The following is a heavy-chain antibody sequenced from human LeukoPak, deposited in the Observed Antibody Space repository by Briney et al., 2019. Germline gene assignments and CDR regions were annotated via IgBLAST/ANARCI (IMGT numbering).Heavy chain of an antibody. CDR2: IYYSGST. D-gene: IGHD3-10*01. Sequence: SETLSLTCTVSGGSVSSGSYYWSWIRQPPGKGLEWIGYIYYSGSTNYNPSLKSRVTISVDTSKNQFSLKLSSVTAADTAVYYCASRAALWLPFDYWGQGTLVTVSS. V-gene: IGHV4-61*01. CDR1: GGSVSSGSYY. J-gene: IGHJ4*02. CDR3: ASRAALWLPFDY.